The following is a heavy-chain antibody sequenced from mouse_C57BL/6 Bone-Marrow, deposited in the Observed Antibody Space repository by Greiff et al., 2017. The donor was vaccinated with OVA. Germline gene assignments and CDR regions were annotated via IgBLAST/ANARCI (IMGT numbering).Heavy chain of an antibody. D-gene: IGHD1-1*01. V-gene: IGHV6-3*01. Sequence: EVKVVESGGGLVQPGGSMKLSCVASGFTFSNYWMNWVRQSPEKGLEWVAQIRLKSDNYATHYAESVKGRFTISRDDSKSSVYLQMNNLRAEDTGIYYGTGDTTVVEDWFAYWGQGTLVTVSA. CDR1: GFTFSNYW. J-gene: IGHJ3*01. CDR2: IRLKSDNYAT. CDR3: TGDTTVVEDWFAY.